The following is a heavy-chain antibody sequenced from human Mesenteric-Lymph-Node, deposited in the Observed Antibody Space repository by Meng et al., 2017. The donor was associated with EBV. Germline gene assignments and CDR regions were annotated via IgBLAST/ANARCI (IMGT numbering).Heavy chain of an antibody. D-gene: IGHD5-24*01. CDR3: ARLLGGNYFNNWFDP. CDR1: GCSISSTSSY. CDR2: VYYSGST. J-gene: IGHJ5*02. Sequence: RLQLQQSGPGLGKPSATLSLPCTVSGCSISSTSSYWGWLRQPPGKGLEWIGRVYYSGSTYYTPSLKSRVTISVDTSKNQFSLKLNSLTAADTAVYYCARLLGGNYFNNWFDPWGQGTLVTVSS. V-gene: IGHV4-39*06.